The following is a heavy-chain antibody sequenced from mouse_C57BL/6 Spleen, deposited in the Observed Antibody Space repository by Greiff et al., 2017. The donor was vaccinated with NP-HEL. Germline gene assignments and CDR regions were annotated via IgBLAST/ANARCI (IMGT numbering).Heavy chain of an antibody. Sequence: VQLQQSGAELVRPGASVTLSCKASGYTFTDYEMHWVKQTPVHGLEWIGAIDPETGGTAYNQKFKGKAILTADKSSSTAYMELRSLTSEDSAVYYCTREELSLYYFDYWGQGTTLTVSS. J-gene: IGHJ2*01. D-gene: IGHD3-2*02. CDR1: GYTFTDYE. CDR3: TREELSLYYFDY. V-gene: IGHV1-15*01. CDR2: IDPETGGT.